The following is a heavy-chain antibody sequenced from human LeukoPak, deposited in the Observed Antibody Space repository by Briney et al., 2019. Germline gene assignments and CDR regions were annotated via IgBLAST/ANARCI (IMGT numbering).Heavy chain of an antibody. Sequence: GGSLRLSCLASGFTFSDYWMHWVRQAPGKRLVWLSRINSEGSSVSYADSVKGRLTISRDNAKNTLYLQMSSLREEDTAVYYCARVIYSGWEGELSDWGQGTLVTVSS. CDR3: ARVIYSGWEGELSD. CDR2: INSEGSSV. J-gene: IGHJ4*02. V-gene: IGHV3-74*01. CDR1: GFTFSDYW. D-gene: IGHD6-19*01.